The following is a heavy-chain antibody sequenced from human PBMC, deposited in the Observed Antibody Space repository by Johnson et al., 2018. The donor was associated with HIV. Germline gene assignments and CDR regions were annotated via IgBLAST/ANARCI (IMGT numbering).Heavy chain of an antibody. V-gene: IGHV3-30*04. CDR3: ARNYYDSSDAFDI. Sequence: QEQLVESGGGVVQPGRSLRLSCAASGFTFSSYAMHWVRQAPGKGLEWVAVISYDGSNKYYADSVKGRFTISRDNSKNTLYLQMNSLRAEDTVVYYCARNYYDSSDAFDIWGQGTMVTVSS. D-gene: IGHD3-22*01. CDR2: ISYDGSNK. J-gene: IGHJ3*02. CDR1: GFTFSSYA.